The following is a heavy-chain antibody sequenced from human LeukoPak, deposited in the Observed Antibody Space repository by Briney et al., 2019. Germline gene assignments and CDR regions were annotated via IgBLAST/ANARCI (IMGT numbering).Heavy chain of an antibody. CDR1: GDSVLSGGHY. V-gene: IGHV4-31*03. J-gene: IGHJ3*02. D-gene: IGHD1-26*01. Sequence: SETLSLTCTVSGDSVLSGGHYWSWVRQHPGKGLQWIGCVHNIGGTYSNPSLESRLLISRDTTKNHFYLTVTSVTAADAAGYFCARGRSSRTVGWDLSFDIRGQGGMVSVSP. CDR2: VHNIGGT. CDR3: ARGRSSRTVGWDLSFDI.